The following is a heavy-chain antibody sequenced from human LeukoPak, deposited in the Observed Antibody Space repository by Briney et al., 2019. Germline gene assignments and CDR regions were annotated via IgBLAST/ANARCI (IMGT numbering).Heavy chain of an antibody. Sequence: GGSLRLSCAASGFTFSSYAMSWVRQGPGKGLARVSAISSSGDVTKYADSAKSRFTISRDNSKNTVYLQMNSLRAEDTAVYYCAKDQNLGSGLEVWVYWGQGTLVTVSS. CDR3: AKDQNLGSGLEVWVY. D-gene: IGHD3-10*01. V-gene: IGHV3-23*01. CDR1: GFTFSSYA. J-gene: IGHJ4*02. CDR2: ISSSGDVT.